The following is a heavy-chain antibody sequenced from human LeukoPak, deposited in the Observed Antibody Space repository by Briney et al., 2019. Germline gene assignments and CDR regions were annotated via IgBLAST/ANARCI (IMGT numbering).Heavy chain of an antibody. Sequence: GGSLRLSCEASGFTFSSYAMSWVRQAPGKGLQWVSTISGSAGNTYSADSVKGRFTISRDNSKNTLYLQMNSLRAEDTAVYYCAKDLSVLRYFDWLPFYDYWGQGTLVTVSS. V-gene: IGHV3-23*01. J-gene: IGHJ4*02. CDR3: AKDLSVLRYFDWLPFYDY. CDR2: ISGSAGNT. D-gene: IGHD3-9*01. CDR1: GFTFSSYA.